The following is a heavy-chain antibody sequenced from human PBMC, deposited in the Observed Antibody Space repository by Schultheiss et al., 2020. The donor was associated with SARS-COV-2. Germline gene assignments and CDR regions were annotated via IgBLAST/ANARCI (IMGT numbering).Heavy chain of an antibody. V-gene: IGHV4-34*01. CDR3: ASLNLRGKGATKTRGLGD. Sequence: SETLSLTCAVYGGSFSGYYWSWIRQPPGKGLEWIGYIYYSGSTNYNPSLKSRVTISVDTSKNQFSLKLSSVTAADTAVYYCASLNLRGKGATKTRGLGDWGQGTLVTVSS. CDR2: IYYSGST. J-gene: IGHJ4*02. CDR1: GGSFSGYY. D-gene: IGHD1-26*01.